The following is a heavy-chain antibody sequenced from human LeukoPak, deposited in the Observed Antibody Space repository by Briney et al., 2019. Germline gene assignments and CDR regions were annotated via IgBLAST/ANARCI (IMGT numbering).Heavy chain of an antibody. J-gene: IGHJ4*02. CDR2: IYPDDSDT. Sequence: GASLQLSCMGSGYRFTSYWIGWVRPMPGKGLEWMGIIYPDDSDTRYSPSFQGQVTISADKSISTAYLQWSSLKASDTAMYYCARQAVAGTDYWGQGTLVTVSS. D-gene: IGHD6-19*01. CDR3: ARQAVAGTDY. CDR1: GYRFTSYW. V-gene: IGHV5-51*01.